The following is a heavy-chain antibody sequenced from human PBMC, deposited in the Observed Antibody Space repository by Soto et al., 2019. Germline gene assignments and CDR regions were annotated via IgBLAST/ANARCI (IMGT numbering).Heavy chain of an antibody. Sequence: GGSLRLSCAASGFTFGRYWMHWVRQAPGKGLVWVSRINSDGSTTTYADSVKGRFTISRDNAKNTLYLQINSLRAEDTAVYYCVRDREYDILTGSDYWGQGXLVTVSS. CDR3: VRDREYDILTGSDY. CDR2: INSDGSTT. J-gene: IGHJ4*02. CDR1: GFTFGRYW. V-gene: IGHV3-74*01. D-gene: IGHD3-9*01.